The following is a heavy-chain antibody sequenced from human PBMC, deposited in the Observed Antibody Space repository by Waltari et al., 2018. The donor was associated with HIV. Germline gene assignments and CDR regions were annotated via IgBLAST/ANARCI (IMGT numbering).Heavy chain of an antibody. CDR3: AKLGITIFGGPQV. J-gene: IGHJ4*02. V-gene: IGHV3-23*01. D-gene: IGHD3-3*01. Sequence: EVQLLESGGGLVQPGGSLRLSCAASGFTFRSFAMSWVRPAPGKGLEWVSAISGSGGSTYYADSVKGRFTISRDNSKNTLYLQMNSLRAEDTAVYYCAKLGITIFGGPQVWGQGTLVTVSS. CDR2: ISGSGGST. CDR1: GFTFRSFA.